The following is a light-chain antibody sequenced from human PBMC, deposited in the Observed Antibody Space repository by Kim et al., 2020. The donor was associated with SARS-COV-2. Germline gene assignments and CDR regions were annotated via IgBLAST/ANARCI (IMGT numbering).Light chain of an antibody. V-gene: IGLV1-47*01. CDR3: AAWDDSLSGQGV. CDR1: SSNIGSNY. J-gene: IGLJ2*01. Sequence: QSVLTQPPSASGTPGQRVTISCSGSSSNIGSNYVYWYQQLPGTAPKLLIYRNNQRPSGVPDRFSGSKSGTSASLAISGLRSEHEADYYCAAWDDSLSGQGVFGGGTQLTVL. CDR2: RNN.